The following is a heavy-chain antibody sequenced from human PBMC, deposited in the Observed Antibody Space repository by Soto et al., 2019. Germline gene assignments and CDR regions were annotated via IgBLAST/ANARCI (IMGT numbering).Heavy chain of an antibody. CDR1: GFIFATHT. D-gene: IGHD4-4*01. CDR2: ITGSGIYT. Sequence: VQLVESGGGLVKPGGSLRLSCAASGFIFATHTINWVRQAPGKGLEWVSSITGSGIYTRYADSVKGRFTISRDNAKASLYLQMNSLGAEDTAVYYCVKEGISNYNEYFKYWGQGTLVTVSS. V-gene: IGHV3-21*02. CDR3: VKEGISNYNEYFKY. J-gene: IGHJ4*02.